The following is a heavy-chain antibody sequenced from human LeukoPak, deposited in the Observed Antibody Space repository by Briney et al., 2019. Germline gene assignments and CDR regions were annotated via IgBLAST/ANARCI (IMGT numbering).Heavy chain of an antibody. J-gene: IGHJ5*02. Sequence: ASVKVSCKVSGYTLTELSMHWVRQAPGKGLEWMGGFDPEDGETIYAQKFQGRVTMTEDTSTDTAYMELSSLRSEDTAVYYCATILITMVRGVADRFDPWGQGTLVTVSS. CDR2: FDPEDGET. V-gene: IGHV1-24*01. CDR3: ATILITMVRGVADRFDP. D-gene: IGHD3-10*01. CDR1: GYTLTELS.